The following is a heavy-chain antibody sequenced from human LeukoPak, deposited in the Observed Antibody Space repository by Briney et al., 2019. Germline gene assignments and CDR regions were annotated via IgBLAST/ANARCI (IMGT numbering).Heavy chain of an antibody. CDR3: ARELGRAGSAFDV. CDR2: IDPDGSVA. V-gene: IGHV3-74*01. CDR1: GFSLSNHW. D-gene: IGHD3-10*01. Sequence: TGGSLRLSCEASGFSLSNHWMHWVRQAPGKGLVWVAHIDPDGSVANYGDSVKGRFTISRDNAKNTLYLQMDSLRAADTAVYYCARELGRAGSAFDVWGQGTMVTVSS. J-gene: IGHJ3*01.